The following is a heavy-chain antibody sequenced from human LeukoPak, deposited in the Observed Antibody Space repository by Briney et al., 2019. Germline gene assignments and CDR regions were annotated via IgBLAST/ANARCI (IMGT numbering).Heavy chain of an antibody. Sequence: PSETLSLTCTVSGGSINSADYYWNWIRQPPGKGLEWIGFIYYIGTTHYNPSLKSRVTLSVDTSKNQFSLKMDSVTAADTAVYYCAREYSSNWSPLDAFDIWGQGTMVTVSS. V-gene: IGHV4-30-4*01. CDR3: AREYSSNWSPLDAFDI. CDR1: GGSINSADYY. CDR2: IYYIGTT. D-gene: IGHD6-13*01. J-gene: IGHJ3*02.